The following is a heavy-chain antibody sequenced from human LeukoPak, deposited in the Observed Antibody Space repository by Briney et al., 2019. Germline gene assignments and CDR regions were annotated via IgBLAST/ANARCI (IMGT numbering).Heavy chain of an antibody. CDR3: ARGSIAVDPDAFDI. D-gene: IGHD6-19*01. Sequence: GTSLRLSCAATGFSFSDYGMHWVRQAPGKGLEWVAVIWYDGSNKYYADSVKGRFTISRDNSKNTLYLQMNSLRAEDTAVYYCARGSIAVDPDAFDIWGQGTMVTVSS. CDR2: IWYDGSNK. V-gene: IGHV3-33*08. CDR1: GFSFSDYG. J-gene: IGHJ3*02.